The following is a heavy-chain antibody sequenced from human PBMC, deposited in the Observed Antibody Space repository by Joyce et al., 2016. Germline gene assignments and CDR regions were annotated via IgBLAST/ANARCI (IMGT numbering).Heavy chain of an antibody. CDR1: GFSLSLYS. D-gene: IGHD5-18*01. J-gene: IGHJ4*01. CDR2: ISSSSTTK. V-gene: IGHV3-48*01. CDR3: ARDDSGSYGFY. Sequence: EVQLVESGGGLVQPGGSLRLSCAASGFSLSLYSMNWVRQAPGKGLEWVAYISSSSTTKYYADSVKGRFTSSRDNAENSLYLQMNSLRADDTAVYYCARDDSGSYGFYWGHGTLVTVSS.